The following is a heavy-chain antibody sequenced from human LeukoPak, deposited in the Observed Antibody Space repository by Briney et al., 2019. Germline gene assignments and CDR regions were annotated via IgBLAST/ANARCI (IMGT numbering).Heavy chain of an antibody. Sequence: GGSLRLSCAASGFTFSSYAMHWVRQAPGKGLEWVAVISYDGSNEYYADSVKGRFTISRDNSKNTLYLQMNSLRAEDTAVYYCARDEGGYDVGVDYWGQGTLVTVSS. CDR2: ISYDGSNE. D-gene: IGHD5-12*01. CDR3: ARDEGGYDVGVDY. J-gene: IGHJ4*02. CDR1: GFTFSSYA. V-gene: IGHV3-30*14.